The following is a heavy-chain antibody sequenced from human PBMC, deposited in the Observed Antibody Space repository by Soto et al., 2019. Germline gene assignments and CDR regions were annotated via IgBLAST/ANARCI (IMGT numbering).Heavy chain of an antibody. V-gene: IGHV1-69*06. CDR1: GGTFIIYA. J-gene: IGHJ5*02. CDR3: ARGPRWELPPNWFDP. Sequence: SVKVSCKSCGGTFIIYAISWVRQAPGQGLEWMGGIIPIFGTANYAQKFQGRVTITADKSTSTAYMELSSLRSEDTAVYYCARGPRWELPPNWFDPWGQGTLVTVSS. CDR2: IIPIFGTA. D-gene: IGHD1-26*01.